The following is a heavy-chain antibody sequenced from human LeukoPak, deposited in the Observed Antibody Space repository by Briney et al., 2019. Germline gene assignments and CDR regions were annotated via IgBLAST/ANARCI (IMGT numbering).Heavy chain of an antibody. D-gene: IGHD3-9*01. CDR2: IIPIFGTA. CDR3: ARGGDVLRYFDWLLYLDY. V-gene: IGHV1-69*13. Sequence: VTSVKVSCKASGGTFSSYAISWVRQAPGQGLEWMGGIIPIFGTANYAQKFQGRVTITADESTSTAYMELSSLRSEDTAVYYCARGGDVLRYFDWLLYLDYWGQGTLVTVSS. CDR1: GGTFSSYA. J-gene: IGHJ4*02.